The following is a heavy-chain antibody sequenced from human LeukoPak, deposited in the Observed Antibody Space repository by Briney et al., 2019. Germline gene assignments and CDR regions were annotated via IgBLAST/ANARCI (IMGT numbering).Heavy chain of an antibody. V-gene: IGHV1-3*01. D-gene: IGHD3-16*02. CDR2: TNAGNGNT. CDR1: GYTFTSYA. J-gene: IGHJ4*02. CDR3: ARAPYDYVWGSYRSNYFDY. Sequence: AASVKVSCKASGYTFTSYAMHWVRQAPGQRLEWMGWTNAGNGNTKYSQKFQGRVTITRDTSASTAYMELSSLRSEDTAVYYCARAPYDYVWGSYRSNYFDYWGQGTLVTVSS.